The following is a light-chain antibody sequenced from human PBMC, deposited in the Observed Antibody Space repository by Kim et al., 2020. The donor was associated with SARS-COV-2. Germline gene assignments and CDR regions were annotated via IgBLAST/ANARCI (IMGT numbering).Light chain of an antibody. V-gene: IGKV3-20*01. CDR3: QQHGIAPPYT. J-gene: IGKJ2*01. CDR2: SVA. Sequence: SSGEKATPSCRTSQSVCSNCLAWYQQKPGQAPRLLIYSVANRATTIPDRFSGSRAGTDVTLPISRLEPEDFAVYYCQQHGIAPPYTFGQGTKLEI. CDR1: QSVCSNC.